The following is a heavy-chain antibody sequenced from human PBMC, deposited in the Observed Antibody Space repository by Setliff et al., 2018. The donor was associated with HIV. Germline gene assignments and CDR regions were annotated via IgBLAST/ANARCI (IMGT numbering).Heavy chain of an antibody. CDR3: ARATFSSSWYPFDGFDV. V-gene: IGHV4-59*11. Sequence: SETLSLTCTVSGGSISSHYWSWIRQPPGKGLEWIGYIYYSGSTNYNPSLKSRVTLLVDTSKKQLSLKLTSVTAADTAVYYCARATFSSSWYPFDGFDVWGQGTMVTVSS. CDR1: GGSISSHY. J-gene: IGHJ3*01. D-gene: IGHD6-13*01. CDR2: IYYSGST.